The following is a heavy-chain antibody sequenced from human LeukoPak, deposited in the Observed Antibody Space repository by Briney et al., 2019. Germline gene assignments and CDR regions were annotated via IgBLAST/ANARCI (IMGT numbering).Heavy chain of an antibody. CDR1: GDSISNNNW. V-gene: IGHV4/OR15-8*01. D-gene: IGHD3-16*02. Sequence: PSETLSLTCVVSGDSISNNNWWSWVRQSPGKGLEWIGEVYHSGDANYNPSLKSRVTISVDTSKNQFSLKLSSVTAADTAVYYCARETYDYVWGSYRGDYWGQGTLVTVSS. CDR3: ARETYDYVWGSYRGDY. CDR2: VYHSGDA. J-gene: IGHJ4*02.